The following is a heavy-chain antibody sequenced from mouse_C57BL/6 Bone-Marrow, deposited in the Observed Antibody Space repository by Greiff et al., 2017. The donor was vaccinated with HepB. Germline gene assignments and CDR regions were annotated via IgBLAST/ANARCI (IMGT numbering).Heavy chain of an antibody. Sequence: VQLQQSGAELVKPGASVKLSCKASGYTFTSYWMHWVKQRPGQGLEWIGMIHPNSGSTNYNEKFKSKATLTVDKSSSTAYMQLSSLTSEDSAVYYCARIYYDYDVAWFAYWGQGTLVTVSA. V-gene: IGHV1-64*01. CDR3: ARIYYDYDVAWFAY. D-gene: IGHD2-4*01. CDR1: GYTFTSYW. J-gene: IGHJ3*01. CDR2: IHPNSGST.